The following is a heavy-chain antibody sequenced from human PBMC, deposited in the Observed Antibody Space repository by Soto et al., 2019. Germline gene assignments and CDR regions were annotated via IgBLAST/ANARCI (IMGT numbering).Heavy chain of an antibody. J-gene: IGHJ2*01. Sequence: QVQLQESGPGLVKPSQTLSLTCTVSGGSISSGGYYWSWIRQHPGKGLEWIGYIYYSGSTYYNPSLMSRVXXSXDXPKNQFSLKLSSVTAADTAVYYCACLRFRSYWYFDLWGRGTLVTVSS. D-gene: IGHD3-3*01. CDR1: GGSISSGGYY. V-gene: IGHV4-31*03. CDR3: ACLRFRSYWYFDL. CDR2: IYYSGST.